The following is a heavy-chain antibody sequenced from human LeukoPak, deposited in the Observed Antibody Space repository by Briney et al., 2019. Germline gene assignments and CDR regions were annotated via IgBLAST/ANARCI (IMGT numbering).Heavy chain of an antibody. V-gene: IGHV3-30*18. J-gene: IGHJ6*02. D-gene: IGHD5-18*01. CDR2: ISYDGSNK. Sequence: PGRSLRLSCAASGFTFSSYGMHWVRQAPGKGLEWVAVISYDGSNKYYADSVKGRFTISRDNSKNTLYLQMNSLRAEDTAVYYCAKIPGYSYGLDYYYYGMDVWGQGTTVTVSS. CDR1: GFTFSSYG. CDR3: AKIPGYSYGLDYYYYGMDV.